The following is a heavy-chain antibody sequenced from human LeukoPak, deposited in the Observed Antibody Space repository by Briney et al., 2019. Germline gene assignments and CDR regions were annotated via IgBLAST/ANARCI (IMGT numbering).Heavy chain of an antibody. Sequence: GRSLRLSCAASGFTFDDYAMHWVRQAPGKGLEWVSGISWNSGSIGYADSVKGRFTISRDNAKNSLYLQMNSLRAEDTALYYCAKDMDVTGTMGLGYWGQGTLVTVSS. V-gene: IGHV3-9*01. J-gene: IGHJ4*02. CDR1: GFTFDDYA. CDR2: ISWNSGSI. CDR3: AKDMDVTGTMGLGY. D-gene: IGHD1-20*01.